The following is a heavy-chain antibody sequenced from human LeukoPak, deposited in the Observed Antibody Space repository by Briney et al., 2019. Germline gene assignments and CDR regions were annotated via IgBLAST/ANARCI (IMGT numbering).Heavy chain of an antibody. Sequence: RASVKVSCKASGYTFTSYGISWVRQAPGQGLEWMGWISAYNGNTNYAQKLQGRVTMTTDTSTSTAYMELSSLRSEDTAVYYCARDLSPGIAVAEDWFDPWGQGTLVTVSS. CDR3: ARDLSPGIAVAEDWFDP. CDR1: GYTFTSYG. J-gene: IGHJ5*02. V-gene: IGHV1-18*01. D-gene: IGHD6-19*01. CDR2: ISAYNGNT.